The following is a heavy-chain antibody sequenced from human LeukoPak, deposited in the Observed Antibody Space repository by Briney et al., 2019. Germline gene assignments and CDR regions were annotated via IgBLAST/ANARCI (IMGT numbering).Heavy chain of an antibody. CDR1: GFTFSTYW. D-gene: IGHD2-15*01. CDR2: IKQDGSQT. V-gene: IGHV3-7*01. J-gene: IGHJ6*03. Sequence: PGGSLRLSCEASGFTFSTYWMSWVRQAPGKGLEWVANIKQDGSQTYHADSVKGRFTISRDNAENSLYLQMNSLRVEDTAVYYCARDGCSGGSCNFYYYYYMDVWGKGTTVTVSS. CDR3: ARDGCSGGSCNFYYYYYMDV.